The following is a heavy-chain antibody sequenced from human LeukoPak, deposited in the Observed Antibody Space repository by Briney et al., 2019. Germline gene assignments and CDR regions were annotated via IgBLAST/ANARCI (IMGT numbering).Heavy chain of an antibody. V-gene: IGHV3-7*01. D-gene: IGHD2-2*02. CDR1: GFTFSSYW. CDR2: IKQDGSEK. Sequence: GGSLRLSCAASGFTFSSYWMSWVRQAPGKGLEWVANIKQDGSEKYYVDSVKGRFTISRDNAKNSLYLQMNSLRAEDTAVYYCARDLYCSSTSCYSVSYYYYMDVWGKGTTVTVSS. CDR3: ARDLYCSSTSCYSVSYYYYMDV. J-gene: IGHJ6*03.